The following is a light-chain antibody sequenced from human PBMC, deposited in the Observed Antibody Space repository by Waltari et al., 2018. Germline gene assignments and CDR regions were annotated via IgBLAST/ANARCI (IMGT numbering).Light chain of an antibody. V-gene: IGKV1-39*01. J-gene: IGKJ1*01. CDR3: QQTYSNFRT. Sequence: DIQMTQSPSSLPASVGDSVTITCRASQRISSYLNRYQQKPGQAPKLLIYAASSLQSGVPSRFSGSGFGTDFTLTINSLQPEDFAVYYCQQTYSNFRTFGQGTKVDVK. CDR1: QRISSY. CDR2: AAS.